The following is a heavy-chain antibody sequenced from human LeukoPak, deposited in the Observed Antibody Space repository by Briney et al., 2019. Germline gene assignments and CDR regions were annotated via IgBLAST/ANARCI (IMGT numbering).Heavy chain of an antibody. CDR3: ARHGYSSSWYSSGTFDY. V-gene: IGHV4-59*08. Sequence: PSETLSLTCTVSGGSISSYYWSWIRQPPGKGLEWIGYIYYSGSTNYNPSLKSRVTISVDTSKNQFSLKLSSVTAADTAVYYCARHGYSSSWYSSGTFDYWGQGTLVTVSS. J-gene: IGHJ4*02. CDR1: GGSISSYY. D-gene: IGHD6-13*01. CDR2: IYYSGST.